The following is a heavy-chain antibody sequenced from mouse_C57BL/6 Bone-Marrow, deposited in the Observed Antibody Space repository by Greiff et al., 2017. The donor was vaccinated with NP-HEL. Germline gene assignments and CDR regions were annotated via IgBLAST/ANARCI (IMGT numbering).Heavy chain of an antibody. V-gene: IGHV1-42*01. CDR3: ARLLHFDY. CDR2: INPSTGGT. CDR1: GYSFTGYY. J-gene: IGHJ2*01. Sequence: EVKLVESGPELVKPGASVKISCKASGYSFTGYYMNWVKQSPEKSLEWIGEINPSTGGTTYNQKFKAKATLTVDKSSSTAYMQLKSLTSEDSAVYYCARLLHFDYWGQGTTLTVSS. D-gene: IGHD1-1*01.